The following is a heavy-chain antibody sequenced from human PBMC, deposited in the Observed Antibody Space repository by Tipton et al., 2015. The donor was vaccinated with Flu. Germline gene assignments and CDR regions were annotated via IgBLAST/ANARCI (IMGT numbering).Heavy chain of an antibody. CDR3: AKVIPEAVAGLDY. V-gene: IGHV3-23*01. Sequence: SLRLSCAASGITFTSYGMSWVRQAPGKGLEWVSGVTGGGSTYYADSVKGRFTISRGISRNMVYLQMNSLRAEDTAVYYCAKVIPEAVAGLDYWGQGTLVTVSS. CDR2: VTGGGST. CDR1: GITFTSYG. J-gene: IGHJ4*02. D-gene: IGHD6-19*01.